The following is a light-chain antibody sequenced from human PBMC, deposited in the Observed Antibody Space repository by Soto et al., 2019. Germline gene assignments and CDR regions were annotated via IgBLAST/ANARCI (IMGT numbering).Light chain of an antibody. J-gene: IGKJ4*01. Sequence: EIVMTQSPLSLPVTPGEPASISCRSSQSLLHSNGHNYLDWHLQKPGQSPQLLIYSGSHRASGVPDRFSGSGSGTDFTLQISRVESEDVGVYYCMQALQTPRLTFGGGTKVEI. CDR3: MQALQTPRLT. CDR2: SGS. V-gene: IGKV2-28*01. CDR1: QSLLHSNGHNY.